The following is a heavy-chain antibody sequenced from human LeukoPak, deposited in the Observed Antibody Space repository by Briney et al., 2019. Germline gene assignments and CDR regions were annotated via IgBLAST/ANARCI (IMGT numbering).Heavy chain of an antibody. CDR3: ARDAQWLVPEGYYYYMDV. Sequence: GSLRLSCAASGLIFNNYWMHWFRQAPGKGLERVSSISARNTHIFYAASVKGRFTISRDNAKNSLYLQMNSLGAEDTAVYYCARDAQWLVPEGYYYYMDVWGKGTTVTASS. CDR1: GLIFNNYW. CDR2: ISARNTHI. J-gene: IGHJ6*03. V-gene: IGHV3-21*01. D-gene: IGHD6-19*01.